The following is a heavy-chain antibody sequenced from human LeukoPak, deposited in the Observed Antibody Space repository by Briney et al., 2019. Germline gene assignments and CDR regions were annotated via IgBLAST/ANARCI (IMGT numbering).Heavy chain of an antibody. CDR1: GFTFSSYA. CDR2: ISGSGGST. CDR3: AKDEVATTLYNWFDP. Sequence: PGGSLRLSCAASGFTFSSYAMSWVRQAPGKGLEWVSAISGSGGSTYYADSVKGRFTISRDNSKNTLYPQMNSLRAEDTAVYYCAKDEVATTLYNWFDPWDQGTLVTVSS. J-gene: IGHJ5*02. D-gene: IGHD5-12*01. V-gene: IGHV3-23*01.